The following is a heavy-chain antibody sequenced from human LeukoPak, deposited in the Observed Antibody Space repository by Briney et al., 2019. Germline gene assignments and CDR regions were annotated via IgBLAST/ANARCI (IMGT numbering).Heavy chain of an antibody. D-gene: IGHD6-19*01. Sequence: SQTLSLTCVISGDRVSSNSATWNWIRQSPSRGLEWLGRTYYRSKWFSDYALSVKSRITINPDTSKNQFSLQLNSVTPEDTAVYFCTREAVAGFNYWGQGTLVSVSS. CDR3: TREAVAGFNY. CDR2: TYYRSKWFS. V-gene: IGHV6-1*01. CDR1: GDRVSSNSAT. J-gene: IGHJ4*02.